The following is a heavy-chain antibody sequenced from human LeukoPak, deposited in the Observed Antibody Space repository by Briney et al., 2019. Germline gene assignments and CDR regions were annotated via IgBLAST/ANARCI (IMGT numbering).Heavy chain of an antibody. V-gene: IGHV3-21*01. CDR1: GFPFSSYS. CDR3: ARDPLKRAFDI. Sequence: GGSLRLLCAASGFPFSSYSMNWVRQAPGKGREWVSYISSTSSYIYYADSVKGRFTISRDNAKNSLYLQMNSLRAEDTAVYYCARDPLKRAFDIWGQGTMVTVSS. J-gene: IGHJ3*02. CDR2: ISSTSSYI.